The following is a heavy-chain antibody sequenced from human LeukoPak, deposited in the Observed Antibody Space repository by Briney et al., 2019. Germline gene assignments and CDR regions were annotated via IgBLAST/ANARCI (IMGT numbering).Heavy chain of an antibody. Sequence: PGGSLRLSCAASGFTFSSYSMSWVRQAPGKGLEWVSYITSSSTTIYYADSVKGRFTISRDNAKNSLYLQMNSLRAEDTAVYYCARRHNGWCFDYWGQGTLVTVSS. V-gene: IGHV3-48*01. CDR2: ITSSSTTI. D-gene: IGHD6-19*01. J-gene: IGHJ4*02. CDR3: ARRHNGWCFDY. CDR1: GFTFSSYS.